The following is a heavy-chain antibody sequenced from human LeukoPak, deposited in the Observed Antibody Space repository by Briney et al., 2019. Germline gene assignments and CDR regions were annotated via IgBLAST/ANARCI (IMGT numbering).Heavy chain of an antibody. CDR1: GYTFTSYG. V-gene: IGHV1-18*01. CDR3: ARANIGGIAAAASDY. D-gene: IGHD6-13*01. Sequence: ASVKVSCEASGYTFTSYGISWVRQAPGQGLEWMGWISAYNGNTNYAQKLQGRVTMTTDTSTSTAYMELRSLRSDDTAVYYRARANIGGIAAAASDYWGQGTLVTVSS. J-gene: IGHJ4*02. CDR2: ISAYNGNT.